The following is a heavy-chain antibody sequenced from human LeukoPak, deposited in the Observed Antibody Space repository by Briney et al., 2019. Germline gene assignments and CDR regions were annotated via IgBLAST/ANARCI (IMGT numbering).Heavy chain of an antibody. J-gene: IGHJ3*02. V-gene: IGHV4-39*01. Sequence: SETLSLTCTVSGGSISSYYWGWIRQPPGKGLEWIGSIYYSGSTYYNPSLKSRVTISVDTSKNQFSLKLSSVTAADTAVYYCARRKAYCGGDCYTFDIWGQGTMVTVSS. D-gene: IGHD2-21*02. CDR1: GGSISSYY. CDR2: IYYSGST. CDR3: ARRKAYCGGDCYTFDI.